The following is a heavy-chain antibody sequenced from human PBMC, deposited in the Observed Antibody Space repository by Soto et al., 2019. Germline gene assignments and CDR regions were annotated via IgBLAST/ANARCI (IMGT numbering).Heavy chain of an antibody. CDR3: ATPVNYFETSGSPPPAFDI. V-gene: IGHV5-10-1*01. CDR1: GHSLNSYW. Sequence: EVQLVQSGPEVKKPGEFLRISCQTFGHSLNSYWINWVRQMPGKGLEWMGRIDPSDSYTHDSPSFKGHVTMSADKSISTAHLQWSSLKASDTAIYYCATPVNYFETSGSPPPAFDIWGQGTMVIVSS. J-gene: IGHJ3*02. D-gene: IGHD3-22*01. CDR2: IDPSDSYT.